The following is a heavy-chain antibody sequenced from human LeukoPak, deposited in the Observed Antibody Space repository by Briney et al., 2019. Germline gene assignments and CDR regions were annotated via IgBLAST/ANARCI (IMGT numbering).Heavy chain of an antibody. CDR2: INPNSGGT. Sequence: ASVKVSCKASGYTFTGYYMHWVRQAPGQELEWMGWINPNSGGTNYAQKFQGRVTMTRDTSISTAYMELSRLRSDDTAVYYCASDRTLLWFGELFTGFDPWGQGTLVTVSS. CDR3: ASDRTLLWFGELFTGFDP. D-gene: IGHD3-10*01. J-gene: IGHJ5*02. CDR1: GYTFTGYY. V-gene: IGHV1-2*02.